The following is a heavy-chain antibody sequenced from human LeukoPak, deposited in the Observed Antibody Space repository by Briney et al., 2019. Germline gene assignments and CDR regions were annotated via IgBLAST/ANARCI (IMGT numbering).Heavy chain of an antibody. CDR3: ARDLSRGPITMVRAPGGY. CDR1: GFTFSSLG. Sequence: GGSLRLSCAASGFTFSSLGMSWVRQAPGKGLEWVSTISGSGDNTYYADSVKGRFTISRDNSKNTLYLQMNSLRAEDTAVYYCARDLSRGPITMVRAPGGYWGQGTLVTVSS. J-gene: IGHJ4*02. D-gene: IGHD3-10*01. CDR2: ISGSGDNT. V-gene: IGHV3-23*01.